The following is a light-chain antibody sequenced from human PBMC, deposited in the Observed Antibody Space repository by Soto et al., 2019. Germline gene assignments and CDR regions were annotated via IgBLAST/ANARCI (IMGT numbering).Light chain of an antibody. CDR2: AAS. CDR3: QQLNTYPT. Sequence: IQLTPSPSSLSASVGDRVTLTCRASQGISSFLAWYQQKPGKAPELLIYAASTLQSGVPSRFSGSGSGTDFTLTIISLQPEDFATYYCQQLNTYPTFGQGTRLEIK. V-gene: IGKV1-9*01. CDR1: QGISSF. J-gene: IGKJ5*01.